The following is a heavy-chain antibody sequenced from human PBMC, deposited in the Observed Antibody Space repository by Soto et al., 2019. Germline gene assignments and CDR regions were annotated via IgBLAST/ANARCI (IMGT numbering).Heavy chain of an antibody. V-gene: IGHV4-34*01. J-gene: IGHJ4*02. Sequence: SETLSLTCAVYCGSFSGDYWSWIRQPPGKGLEWIGEINHSGSTNYNPSLKSRVTISVDTSKNQFSLKLSSVTAADTAVYYCARVSGARPYSLRSYYFDYWGQGTLVTVSS. CDR3: ARVSGARPYSLRSYYFDY. D-gene: IGHD6-6*01. CDR2: INHSGST. CDR1: CGSFSGDY.